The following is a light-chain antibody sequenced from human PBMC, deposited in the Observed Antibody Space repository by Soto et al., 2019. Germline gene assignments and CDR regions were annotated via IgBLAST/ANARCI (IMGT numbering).Light chain of an antibody. CDR3: RSYAGKNFPVYV. Sequence: QSVLTQPAPVSGSPGQSITISCSGSSSDVGYYNLVSWYQRRPGAAPKIIIYESNKRPSAGSTRFSASKSGNTASLTISGLQQEDGADYFCRSYAGKNFPVYVFGTGTKVTVL. CDR1: SSDVGYYNL. J-gene: IGLJ1*01. V-gene: IGLV2-23*01. CDR2: ESN.